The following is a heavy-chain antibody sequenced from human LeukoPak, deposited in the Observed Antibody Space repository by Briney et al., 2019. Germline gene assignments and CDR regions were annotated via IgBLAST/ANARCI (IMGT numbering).Heavy chain of an antibody. Sequence: GGSLRLSCAASGFTFSSYSMNWVRQAPGKGLEWVSSISSSSSYIYYADSVKGRFTISRDNAKNSLYLQMNSLRAEDTAVYYCARGDLVGATHYYYGMDVWGQGTTVTVSS. CDR3: ARGDLVGATHYYYGMDV. D-gene: IGHD1-26*01. V-gene: IGHV3-21*04. CDR1: GFTFSSYS. CDR2: ISSSSSYI. J-gene: IGHJ6*02.